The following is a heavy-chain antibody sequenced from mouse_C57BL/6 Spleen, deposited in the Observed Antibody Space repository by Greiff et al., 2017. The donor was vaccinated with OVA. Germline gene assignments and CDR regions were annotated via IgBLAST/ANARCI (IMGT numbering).Heavy chain of an antibody. Sequence: EVKVVESGGGLVQSGRSLRLSCATSGFTFSDFYMEWVRQAPGKGLEWIAASRNKANDYTTEYSVSVKGRFIVSRDTSQSILYLQMNALRAEDTAIYYCARDADYYGGSDWYFDVWGTGTTVTVSS. D-gene: IGHD1-1*01. CDR2: SRNKANDYTT. CDR1: GFTFSDFY. V-gene: IGHV7-1*01. J-gene: IGHJ1*03. CDR3: ARDADYYGGSDWYFDV.